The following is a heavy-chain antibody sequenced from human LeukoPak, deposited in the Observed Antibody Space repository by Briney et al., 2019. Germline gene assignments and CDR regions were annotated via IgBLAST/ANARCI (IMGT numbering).Heavy chain of an antibody. CDR3: ARLGIAVAGTSWFDP. CDR1: GYTFPSYW. J-gene: IGHJ5*02. V-gene: IGHV5-51*01. Sequence: GESLKISCKVPGYTFPSYWIGWVRQLPGKGLECMGIIDPAESASRYSPSFQGQGTISADKSTSTAYLQWSSLKASDTAMYYCARLGIAVAGTSWFDPWGQGSLVTGSS. D-gene: IGHD6-19*01. CDR2: IDPAESAS.